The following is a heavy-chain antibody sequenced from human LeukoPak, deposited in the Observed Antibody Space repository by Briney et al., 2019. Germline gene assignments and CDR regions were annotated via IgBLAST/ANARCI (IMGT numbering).Heavy chain of an antibody. Sequence: GGSLRLSCAASGFTFSSYWMHWVRQAPGKGLVWVSRINSDGSSTSYADSVKGRFTISRDNSKNTLYLQMNSLRAEDTAVYYCARTRYCSGGSCYYYDMDVWGQGTTVTVSS. CDR3: ARTRYCSGGSCYYYDMDV. CDR1: GFTFSSYW. J-gene: IGHJ6*02. CDR2: INSDGSST. V-gene: IGHV3-74*01. D-gene: IGHD2-15*01.